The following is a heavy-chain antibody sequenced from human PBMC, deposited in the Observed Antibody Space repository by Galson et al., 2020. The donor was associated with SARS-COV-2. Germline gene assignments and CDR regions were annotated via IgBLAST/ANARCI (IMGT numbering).Heavy chain of an antibody. Sequence: GGSLRLSCAASGFTFDDYTMHWVRQAPGTGLEWVSLISWDGGSTYYADSVKGRFTISSDNSKNSLYLQMNSLRTEDTALYYCAKQLGYSSGWYELGYYYYGMDVWGQGTTVTVSS. CDR2: ISWDGGST. V-gene: IGHV3-43*01. D-gene: IGHD6-19*01. CDR1: GFTFDDYT. CDR3: AKQLGYSSGWYELGYYYYGMDV. J-gene: IGHJ6*02.